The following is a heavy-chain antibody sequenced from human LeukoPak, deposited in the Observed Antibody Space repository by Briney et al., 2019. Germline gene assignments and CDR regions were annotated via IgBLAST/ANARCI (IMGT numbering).Heavy chain of an antibody. CDR3: ARTRRYCSGGSCYFRFDP. Sequence: SETLSLTCAVYGGSFSGYYWSWIRQPPGKGLEWIGEINHSGSTNYNPSLKRRVTISVDTSKNRFSLKLSSVTAADTAVYYCARTRRYCSGGSCYFRFDPWGQGTLVTVSS. J-gene: IGHJ5*02. D-gene: IGHD2-15*01. CDR1: GGSFSGYY. V-gene: IGHV4-34*01. CDR2: INHSGST.